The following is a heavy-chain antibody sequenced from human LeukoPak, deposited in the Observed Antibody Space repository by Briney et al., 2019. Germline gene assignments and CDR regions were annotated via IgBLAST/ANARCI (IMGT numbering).Heavy chain of an antibody. Sequence: QSGGSLRLSCAASGFTFDDYAMHWVRQAPGKGLEWVSGISWNSGSIGYADSVKGRFTISRDSSKNTLYLQMDSLRADDTAVYYCAQARSSSGYGPLGLYWGQGTLVTVSS. J-gene: IGHJ4*02. CDR2: ISWNSGSI. D-gene: IGHD5-12*01. CDR1: GFTFDDYA. CDR3: AQARSSSGYGPLGLY. V-gene: IGHV3-9*01.